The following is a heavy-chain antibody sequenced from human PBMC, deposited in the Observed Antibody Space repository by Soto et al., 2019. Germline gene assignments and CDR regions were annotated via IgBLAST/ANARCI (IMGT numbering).Heavy chain of an antibody. CDR1: GGSISSGGYY. CDR3: ARTTAVAGTPEFDY. V-gene: IGHV4-31*03. CDR2: IYDSGNT. D-gene: IGHD6-19*01. J-gene: IGHJ4*02. Sequence: SETLSLTCTVSGGSISSGGYYWSWIRQFPGKGLEWIGYIYDSGNTYYNPSLKSRITISTDNSKSTLYLHMSSLRGEDTAVYYCARTTAVAGTPEFDYWGQGTKVTVSS.